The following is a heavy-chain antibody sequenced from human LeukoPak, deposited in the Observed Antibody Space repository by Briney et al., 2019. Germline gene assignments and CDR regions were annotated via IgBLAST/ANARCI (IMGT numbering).Heavy chain of an antibody. CDR2: IYHSGST. Sequence: SETLSLTCTVSGGSVSSGSYYWRWIRQPPGKGLEWIGNIYHSGSTRYSPSLKSRVTISIDTSKNQFSLKLSSVTAADTAVYYRASRVAGTSMDVWGQGTTVTVSS. CDR3: ASRVAGTSMDV. D-gene: IGHD6-19*01. V-gene: IGHV4-61*01. CDR1: GGSVSSGSYY. J-gene: IGHJ6*02.